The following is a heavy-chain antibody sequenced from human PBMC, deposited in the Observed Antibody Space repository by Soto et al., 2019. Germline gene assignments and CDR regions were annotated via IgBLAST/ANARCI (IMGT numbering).Heavy chain of an antibody. CDR1: GFSFTRYG. CDR3: ERDDDTTSDYGMLT. D-gene: IGHD3-22*01. J-gene: IGHJ4*02. CDR2: IWHDGSKE. Sequence: GGSLRLSCAASGFSFTRYGFHWVRQAPGKGLEWVAAIWHDGSKEYYVESVKGRFTVSIDNSKSTVYLQMNSLRAEDTAVYYCERDDDTTSDYGMLTWGQGSQVTASS. V-gene: IGHV3-33*01.